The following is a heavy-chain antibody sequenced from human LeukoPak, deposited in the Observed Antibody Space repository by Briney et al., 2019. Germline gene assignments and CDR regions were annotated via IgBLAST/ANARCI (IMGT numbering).Heavy chain of an antibody. D-gene: IGHD1/OR15-1a*01. CDR1: GFTVSSNY. CDR2: IYSGGST. J-gene: IGHJ4*02. Sequence: PGGSLRLSCAASGFTVSSNYMSWVRQAPGKGLEWVSVIYSGGSTYYAGSVKGRFTISRDKPKNTLYLQMNSLRAEDTAVYYCATEIRPGMTTSGTFDYWGQGTLVTVSS. CDR3: ATEIRPGMTTSGTFDY. V-gene: IGHV3-53*01.